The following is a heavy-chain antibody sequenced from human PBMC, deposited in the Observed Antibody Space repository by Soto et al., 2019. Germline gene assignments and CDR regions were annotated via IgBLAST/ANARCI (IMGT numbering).Heavy chain of an antibody. V-gene: IGHV3-23*01. Sequence: GGSLRLSCAASGFTFSSYAMSWVRQAPGKGLEWVSAISGSGGSTYYADSVKGRFTISRDNSKNTLYLQMNSLRAEDTAVYYCAKPPRGYGSGSYPFGYWGQGTLVTVSS. CDR1: GFTFSSYA. D-gene: IGHD3-10*01. J-gene: IGHJ4*02. CDR3: AKPPRGYGSGSYPFGY. CDR2: ISGSGGST.